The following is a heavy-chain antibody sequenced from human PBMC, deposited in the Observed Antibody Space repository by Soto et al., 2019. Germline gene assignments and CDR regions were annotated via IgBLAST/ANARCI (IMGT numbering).Heavy chain of an antibody. CDR2: IYYSGGT. J-gene: IGHJ6*02. CDR3: PGHFRRVVPALTYGMAV. V-gene: IGHV4-39*02. CDR1: GGSISSTRYY. D-gene: IGHD2-21*02. Sequence: QLQLQESGPGLVKPSETLSLTCTVSGGSISSTRYYWGWIRQPPGKGLEWIGSIYYSGGTYYNPSPNIRATISGDTPKNPFPLHQRSLTAADTPMYYCPGHFRRVVPALTYGMAVWGQGTTLPLSS.